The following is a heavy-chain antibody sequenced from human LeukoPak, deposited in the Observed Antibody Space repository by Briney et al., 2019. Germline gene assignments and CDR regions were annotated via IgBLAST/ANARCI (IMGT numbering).Heavy chain of an antibody. V-gene: IGHV3-48*03. CDR2: ISSSGRTI. CDR1: GFTFNNYD. J-gene: IGHJ3*02. Sequence: GGSLRLSCAASGFTFNNYDMNWVRQAPGKGLEWVSYISSSGRTIYYADSVKGRFTISRDNAKNSLYLQMNSLRAEDTAVYYCARGETSGAFDIRGQETMVTVSS. CDR3: ARGETSGAFDI. D-gene: IGHD1-26*01.